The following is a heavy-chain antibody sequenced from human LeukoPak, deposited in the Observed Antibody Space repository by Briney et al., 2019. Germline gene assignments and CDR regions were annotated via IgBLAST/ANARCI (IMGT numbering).Heavy chain of an antibody. CDR2: SGGSGDNA. CDR3: AKDVEVFYVLTDFSPYGMDV. V-gene: IGHV3-23*01. J-gene: IGHJ6*02. D-gene: IGHD2/OR15-2a*01. CDR1: GFTFRNYA. Sequence: PGGSLRLSCAASGFTFRNYAMSWVRQAPGKGLEWVSTSGGSGDNAYYADSVKGRFTISRDKSKKTLYLQMNSLRAEDTAIYYCAKDVEVFYVLTDFSPYGMDVWGQGTTVTVSS.